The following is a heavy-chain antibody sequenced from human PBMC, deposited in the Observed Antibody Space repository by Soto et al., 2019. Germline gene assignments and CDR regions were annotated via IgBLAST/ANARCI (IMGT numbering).Heavy chain of an antibody. CDR3: AKASRHAPLDDDYYCMDV. V-gene: IGHV3-30*18. D-gene: IGHD1-1*01. CDR1: GFTFSSYG. Sequence: QVQLVASGGGVVQPGRSLRLSCAASGFTFSSYGMHWVRQAPGKGLEWVAVISYDGSKKYYAVSVKGRFTISRDNSKHTLELQVHSLRAEDAAVYSCAKASRHAPLDDDYYCMDVGGQGTTFTVAS. J-gene: IGHJ6*02. CDR2: ISYDGSKK.